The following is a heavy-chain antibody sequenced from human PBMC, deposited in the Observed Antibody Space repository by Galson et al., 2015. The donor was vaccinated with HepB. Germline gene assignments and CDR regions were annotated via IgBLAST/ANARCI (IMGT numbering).Heavy chain of an antibody. V-gene: IGHV3-23*01. CDR2: ISGSGGST. J-gene: IGHJ2*01. CDR3: AKGHQQVEVRGVMLDWYFDL. CDR1: GFTFSSYA. Sequence: SLRLSCAASGFTFSSYAMSWVRQAPGKGLEWVSAISGSGGSTYYADSVKGRFTISRDNSKNTLYLQMNSLRAEDTAVYYCAKGHQQVEVRGVMLDWYFDLWGRGTLVTVSS. D-gene: IGHD3-10*01.